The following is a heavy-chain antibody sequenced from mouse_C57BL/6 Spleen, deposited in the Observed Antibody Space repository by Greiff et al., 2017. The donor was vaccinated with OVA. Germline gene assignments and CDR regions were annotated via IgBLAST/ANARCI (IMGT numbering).Heavy chain of an antibody. CDR3: AREVYDCWYFDV. V-gene: IGHV1-22*01. D-gene: IGHD2-12*01. Sequence: VQLQQSGPELVKPGASVKMSCKASGYTFTDYNMHWVKQSHGKSLEWIGYINPNNGGTSYNQKFKGKATLTVNKSSSTAYMELRSLTSEDSAVYYCAREVYDCWYFDVWGTGTTVTVSS. CDR1: GYTFTDYN. CDR2: INPNNGGT. J-gene: IGHJ1*03.